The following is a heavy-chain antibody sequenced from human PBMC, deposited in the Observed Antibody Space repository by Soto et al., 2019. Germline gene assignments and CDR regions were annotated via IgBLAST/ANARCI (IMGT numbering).Heavy chain of an antibody. Sequence: EVQLVESGGGLVQPGGSLRLSCAAAGFTFSSDSINWVRQTPGKEPEWVSYITGSSTIYYADSVKGRFTVSRDNSKRSLYLQMNSLRDEDTAVYYCVRVSSGGNLGYWGQGTLVTVSS. CDR1: GFTFSSDS. CDR3: VRVSSGGNLGY. D-gene: IGHD2-15*01. J-gene: IGHJ4*02. CDR2: ITGSSTI. V-gene: IGHV3-48*02.